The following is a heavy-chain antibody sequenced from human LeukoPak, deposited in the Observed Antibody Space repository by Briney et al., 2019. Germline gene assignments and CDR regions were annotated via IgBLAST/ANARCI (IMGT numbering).Heavy chain of an antibody. V-gene: IGHV1-46*01. CDR2: INPSGGST. CDR1: GYTFTGSY. Sequence: ASVKVSCKASGYTFTGSYMHWVRQAPGQGLECMGIINPSGGSTSYAQKFQGGVTMTRDTSTSTVYMELSSLTSEDTAVYYCARDDGYSYGSSDYWGQGTLVTVSS. D-gene: IGHD5-18*01. CDR3: ARDDGYSYGSSDY. J-gene: IGHJ4*02.